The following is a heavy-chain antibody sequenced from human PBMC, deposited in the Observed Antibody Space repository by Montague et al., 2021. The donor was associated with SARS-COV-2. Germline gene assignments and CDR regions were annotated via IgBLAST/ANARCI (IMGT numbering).Heavy chain of an antibody. Sequence: RLSWSASGFTFSSYAMHWVRQAPGKGLEWVAVISYDGSNKYYADSVKGRFTISRDNSKNTLYLQMNSLRAEDTAVYYCARPSSGSYYHAFGIWGQGTMVTVSS. V-gene: IGHV3-30-3*01. J-gene: IGHJ3*02. D-gene: IGHD1-26*01. CDR1: GFTFSSYA. CDR2: ISYDGSNK. CDR3: ARPSSGSYYHAFGI.